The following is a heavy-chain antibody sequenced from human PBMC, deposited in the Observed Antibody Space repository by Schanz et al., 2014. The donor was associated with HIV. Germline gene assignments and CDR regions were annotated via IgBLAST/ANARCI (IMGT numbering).Heavy chain of an antibody. D-gene: IGHD4-17*01. CDR3: AKVSHVYGDPGIDF. V-gene: IGHV3-23*01. Sequence: EVQLLEFGGGSVRPGESLRLSCLASGFTFNNYAMSWVRQAPGKGLEWVAVINWNGDTTYYADSVKGRFTISRDNSNNVLFLHMPTLRAEDTATYHCAKVSHVYGDPGIDFWGRGTLVTVSS. J-gene: IGHJ4*02. CDR1: GFTFNNYA. CDR2: INWNGDTT.